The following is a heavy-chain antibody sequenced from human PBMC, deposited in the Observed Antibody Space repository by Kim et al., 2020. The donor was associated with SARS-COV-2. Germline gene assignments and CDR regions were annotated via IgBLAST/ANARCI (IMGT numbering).Heavy chain of an antibody. J-gene: IGHJ4*02. D-gene: IGHD3-16*01. V-gene: IGHV4-31*03. CDR1: GDSISSGGYY. CDR3: ARNAGGSGGTTG. CDR2: IYYTGSA. Sequence: SETLSLTCNVSGDSISSGGYYWTWIRQHPGKDLEWIGYIYYTGSAFYNPSLESRISISVDLSKNHFSLRLTSVTAADTAVYYCARNAGGSGGTTGWGQGTLVTVSS.